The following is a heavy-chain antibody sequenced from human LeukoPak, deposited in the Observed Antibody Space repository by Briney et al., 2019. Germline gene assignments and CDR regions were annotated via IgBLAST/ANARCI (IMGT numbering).Heavy chain of an antibody. V-gene: IGHV4-34*01. J-gene: IGHJ3*02. CDR3: ARAEVAFEI. CDR2: INHSGST. Sequence: SETLSLTCAVYGGSFSGYYWSWIRQPPGKGLEWIGEINHSGSTNYNPSLKSRVTISVDTSKDQFSLKLSSVTAADTAVYYCARAEVAFEIWGQGTIVTVSS. CDR1: GGSFSGYY.